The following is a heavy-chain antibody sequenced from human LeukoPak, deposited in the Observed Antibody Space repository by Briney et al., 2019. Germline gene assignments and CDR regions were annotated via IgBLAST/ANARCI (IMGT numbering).Heavy chain of an antibody. Sequence: GGSLRLSCAASRFTFSNYVMHWVRQAPGKGLEWVAVISYDGSDKYYADSVKGRFTISRDNSKNTLHLQMNSLRAEDTAVYYCAKDPRRYSRTGGYFDYWGQGTLVTASS. CDR3: AKDPRRYSRTGGYFDY. CDR1: RFTFSNYV. J-gene: IGHJ4*02. D-gene: IGHD6-13*01. V-gene: IGHV3-30*18. CDR2: ISYDGSDK.